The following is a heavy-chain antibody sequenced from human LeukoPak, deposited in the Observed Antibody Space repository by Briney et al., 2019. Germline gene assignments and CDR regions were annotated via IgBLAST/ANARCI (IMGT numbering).Heavy chain of an antibody. CDR3: ARESDYVWGSYRYTLPEY. CDR2: IYSGGST. J-gene: IGHJ4*02. CDR1: GFTVSSNY. D-gene: IGHD3-16*02. Sequence: SGGSLRLSCAASGFTVSSNYMSWVRQAPGKGLEWVSVIYSGGSTYYADSVKGRFTISRDNSKNTLYLQMNSLRAEDTAVYYCARESDYVWGSYRYTLPEYWGQGTLVTVSS. V-gene: IGHV3-53*01.